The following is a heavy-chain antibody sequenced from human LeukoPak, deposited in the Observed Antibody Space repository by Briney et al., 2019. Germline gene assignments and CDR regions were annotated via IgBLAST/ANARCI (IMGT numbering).Heavy chain of an antibody. CDR2: IYPGGSDT. Sequence: PGESLKISCKTSGYSIFNYWNAWVRPMPGKGLEWVGIIYPGGSDTRYSPSFQGQVTISADKSISTAYLQWSSLKASDSGMYYCARLNDWADYWGQGTLVTVSS. D-gene: IGHD3-9*01. V-gene: IGHV5-51*01. J-gene: IGHJ4*02. CDR3: ARLNDWADY. CDR1: GYSIFNYW.